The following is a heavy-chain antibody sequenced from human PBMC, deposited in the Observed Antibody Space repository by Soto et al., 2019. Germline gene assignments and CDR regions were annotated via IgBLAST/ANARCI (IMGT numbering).Heavy chain of an antibody. J-gene: IGHJ3*02. D-gene: IGHD3-3*01. CDR3: ARDSERYCSSTSCPSYYDFWSGYWAFDI. CDR1: GFTFSSYS. V-gene: IGHV3-48*04. CDR2: ISSSSSTI. Sequence: GGSLRLSCAASGFTFSSYSMNWVRQAPGKGLEWVSYISSSSSTIYYADSVKGRFTISRDNAKNSLYLQMNSLRAEDTAVYYCARDSERYCSSTSCPSYYDFWSGYWAFDIWGQGTMVTVSS.